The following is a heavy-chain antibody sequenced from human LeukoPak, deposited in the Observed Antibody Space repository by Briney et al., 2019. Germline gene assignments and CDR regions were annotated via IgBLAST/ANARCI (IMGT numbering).Heavy chain of an antibody. CDR2: IYYSGST. CDR1: GGSISSYY. V-gene: IGHV4-59*01. CDR3: ARVAAAAGREFDY. Sequence: KPSETLSLTCTVSGGSISSYYWSWIRQPPGKGLEWIGYIYYSGSTNYNPSLRSRVTISVDTSKNQFSLKLSSVTAADTAVYYCARVAAAAGREFDYWGQGTLVTVSS. D-gene: IGHD6-13*01. J-gene: IGHJ4*02.